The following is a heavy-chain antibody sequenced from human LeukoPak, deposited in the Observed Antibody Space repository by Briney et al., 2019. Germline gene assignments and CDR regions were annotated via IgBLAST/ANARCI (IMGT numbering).Heavy chain of an antibody. CDR3: ARDRSIWFGESYYYYYYMDV. D-gene: IGHD3-10*01. CDR2: IYTSGST. CDR1: GGSISSGSYY. J-gene: IGHJ6*03. V-gene: IGHV4-61*02. Sequence: SQTLSLTCTVSGGSISSGSYYWSWIRQPAGKGLEWIGRIYTSGSTNYNPSLKSRVTISVDTSKNQFSLKLSSVTAADTAVYYCARDRSIWFGESYYYYYYMDVWGKGTAVTVSS.